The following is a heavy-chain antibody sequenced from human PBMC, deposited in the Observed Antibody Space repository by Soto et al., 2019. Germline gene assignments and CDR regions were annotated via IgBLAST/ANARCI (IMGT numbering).Heavy chain of an antibody. V-gene: IGHV3-64*02. Sequence: EVQLVESGEGLVQPGGFLRLSCAASGFTFSNYVIHWVRQAPGKGLEYVSAISTNGDSAYYADAVNGRFNISRDNSKNTGYLQMGRTRAEDMAGDYCARGPPTDSYVMTAWGRGTTVTVS. D-gene: IGHD1-1*01. CDR1: GFTFSNYV. CDR2: ISTNGDSA. CDR3: ARGPPTDSYVMTA. J-gene: IGHJ6*02.